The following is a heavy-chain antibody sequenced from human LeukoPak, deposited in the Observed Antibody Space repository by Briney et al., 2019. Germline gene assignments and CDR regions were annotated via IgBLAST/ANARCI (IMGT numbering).Heavy chain of an antibody. J-gene: IGHJ4*02. CDR2: IFYTGNT. Sequence: SETLSLTCSVSGGSISSRNHYWGWIRQPPGKGLEWIGSIFYTGNTYYNPSLRSRVTMSVDTSKNHFSLNLSSLTAADMAVYYCSRHVNTFDYWGQGALVTVSS. CDR3: SRHVNTFDY. CDR1: GGSISSRNHY. V-gene: IGHV4-39*01.